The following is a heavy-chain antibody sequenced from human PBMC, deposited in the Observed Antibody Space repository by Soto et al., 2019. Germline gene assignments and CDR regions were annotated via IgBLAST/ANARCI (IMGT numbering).Heavy chain of an antibody. J-gene: IGHJ2*01. V-gene: IGHV3-23*01. CDR2: ISGSGGST. CDR3: AREILDTAWNYDLYFDL. CDR1: GFTFSSYA. Sequence: EVQLLESGGGLVQPGGSLRLSCAASGFTFSSYAMSWVRQAPGKGLEWVSAISGSGGSTYYADSVKGRFTISRDNSKNTLYLQMNSLRAEDTAVYYCAREILDTAWNYDLYFDLWGRGTLVTVSS. D-gene: IGHD1-7*01.